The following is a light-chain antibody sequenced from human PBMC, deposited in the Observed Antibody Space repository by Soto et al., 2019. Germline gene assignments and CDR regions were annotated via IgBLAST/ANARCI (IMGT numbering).Light chain of an antibody. CDR2: HAS. Sequence: EIVLIQSPATLSLSPGERATLSCRASQSVSSYLAWYQQKPGQSPRLVIYHASTRATGIPARFSGSGSGTEFTLTISSLQSEDFAVYYCQEYNNWPLLTFGQGTRLEIK. CDR1: QSVSSY. J-gene: IGKJ5*01. CDR3: QEYNNWPLLT. V-gene: IGKV3-11*01.